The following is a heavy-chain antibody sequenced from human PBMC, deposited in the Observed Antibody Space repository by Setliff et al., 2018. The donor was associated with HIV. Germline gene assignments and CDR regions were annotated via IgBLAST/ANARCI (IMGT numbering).Heavy chain of an antibody. CDR2: IYYSGST. V-gene: IGHV4-31*03. J-gene: IGHJ4*02. D-gene: IGHD3-3*01. Sequence: PSETLSLTCSVSGGSISSGHYYWSWIRQHPGKGLEWIGYIYYSGSTYYNPSLESRVTISVDTSKNQFSLKLSSVTDADTAVYYCARLIKEWLSSSYYFDYWGQGTLVTVSS. CDR1: GGSISSGHYY. CDR3: ARLIKEWLSSSYYFDY.